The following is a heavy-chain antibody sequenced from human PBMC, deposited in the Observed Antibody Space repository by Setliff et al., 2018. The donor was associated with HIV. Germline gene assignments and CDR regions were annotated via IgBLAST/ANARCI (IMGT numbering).Heavy chain of an antibody. Sequence: PGGSLRLSCAASGFTFRNHAMNWVRQAPGKGLEWVSAVSGTGGETYYADSVEGRFTISRDNSKNTVYLQMNSLRAEDTAAYYCAKGGLNWGIGEGFDVWGQGTMVTVSS. CDR1: GFTFRNHA. D-gene: IGHD6-13*01. V-gene: IGHV3-23*01. CDR3: AKGGLNWGIGEGFDV. CDR2: VSGTGGET. J-gene: IGHJ3*01.